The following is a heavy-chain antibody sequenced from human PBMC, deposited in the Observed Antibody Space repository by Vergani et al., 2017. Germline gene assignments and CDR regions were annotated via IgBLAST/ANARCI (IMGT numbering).Heavy chain of an antibody. J-gene: IGHJ6*02. D-gene: IGHD3-10*02. CDR2: IGTSSSYI. Sequence: EVQLVESGGGLVKPGGSLRVSCAASGFTFSSYSMNWVRQAPGKGLEWVSSIGTSSSYIYYADSVKGRFTISRDNAKNSLYLQMNSLRAEDTAVYYCAKELFAYYYYGMDVWGQGTTVTVSS. V-gene: IGHV3-21*01. CDR1: GFTFSSYS. CDR3: AKELFAYYYYGMDV.